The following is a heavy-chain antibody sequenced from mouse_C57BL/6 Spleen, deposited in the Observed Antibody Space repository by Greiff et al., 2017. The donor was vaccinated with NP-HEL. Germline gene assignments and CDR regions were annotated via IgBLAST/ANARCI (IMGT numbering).Heavy chain of an antibody. J-gene: IGHJ1*03. Sequence: EVQRVESGGGLVQPGGSMKLSCVASGFTFSNYWMNWVRQSPEKGLEWVAQIRLKSDNYATHYAESVKGRFTISRDDSKSSVYLQMNNLRAEDTGIYYCAPYYYGSSYWYFDVWGTGTTVTVSS. CDR3: APYYYGSSYWYFDV. CDR1: GFTFSNYW. D-gene: IGHD1-1*01. CDR2: IRLKSDNYAT. V-gene: IGHV6-3*01.